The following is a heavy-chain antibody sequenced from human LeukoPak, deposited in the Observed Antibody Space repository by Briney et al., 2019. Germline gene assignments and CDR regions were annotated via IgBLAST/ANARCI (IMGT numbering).Heavy chain of an antibody. CDR3: ARVPQFNGLFDY. Sequence: SETLSLTCTASDGSISSSNYYWSWIRQPPGKGLEWIGYIYYSGSTNYNPSLKSRVTISVDTSKNQFSLKLSSVTAADTAVYYCARVPQFNGLFDYWGQGTLVTVSS. V-gene: IGHV4-61*01. J-gene: IGHJ4*02. D-gene: IGHD2-8*01. CDR1: DGSISSSNYY. CDR2: IYYSGST.